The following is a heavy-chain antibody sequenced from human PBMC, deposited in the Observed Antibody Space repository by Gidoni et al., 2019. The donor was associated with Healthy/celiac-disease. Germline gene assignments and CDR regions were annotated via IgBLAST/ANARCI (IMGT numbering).Heavy chain of an antibody. Sequence: EVQLVEPGGGLVQPGGSLRLSCSASGFTFSSYAMHWVRQAPGKGLEYVSAISSNGGSTYYADSVKGRFTISRDNSKNTLYLQVSSLRAEDTAVYYCVKDCSSCPEEYFQHWGQGTLVTVSS. CDR1: GFTFSSYA. CDR2: ISSNGGST. V-gene: IGHV3-64D*06. D-gene: IGHD6-13*01. CDR3: VKDCSSCPEEYFQH. J-gene: IGHJ1*01.